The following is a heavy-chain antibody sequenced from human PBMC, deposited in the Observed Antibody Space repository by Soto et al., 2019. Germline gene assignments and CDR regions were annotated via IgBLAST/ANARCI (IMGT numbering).Heavy chain of an antibody. D-gene: IGHD3-3*01. CDR2: ISAYNGNT. J-gene: IGHJ5*02. CDR3: ARALTIFGVVIISAWFDP. CDR1: GYTFTSYG. Sequence: ASVKVSCKASGYTFTSYGISWVRQAPGQGLEWMGWISAYNGNTNYAQKLQGRVTMTTDTSTSTAYMELRSLRSDDTAVYYCARALTIFGVVIISAWFDPWGQGTLVTVSS. V-gene: IGHV1-18*01.